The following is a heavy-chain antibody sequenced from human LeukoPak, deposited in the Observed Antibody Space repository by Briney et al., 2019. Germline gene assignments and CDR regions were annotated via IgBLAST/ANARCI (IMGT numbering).Heavy chain of an antibody. CDR2: INWSGGST. CDR3: ARGWVVGTTYVLDI. J-gene: IGHJ3*02. D-gene: IGHD1-26*01. V-gene: IGHV3-20*04. Sequence: GGSLRLSCAASGFTLSNYWMHWVRQAPGKGLEWVSGINWSGGSTGYADSVKGRFTNSRDNAKNSLYLQMNSLRAEDTALYYCARGWVVGTTYVLDIWGQGTMVTVSS. CDR1: GFTLSNYW.